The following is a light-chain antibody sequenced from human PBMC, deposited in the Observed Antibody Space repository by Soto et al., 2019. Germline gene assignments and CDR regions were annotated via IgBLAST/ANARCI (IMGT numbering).Light chain of an antibody. J-gene: IGKJ2*01. CDR2: GAS. Sequence: EIVLTQSPDTLSLSPGERATVSCRASQTVSNIYLAWYQQKPGQAPRLLLYGASTRPTGIPDRFSGSGSGTDFTLTISRLEPEDFAVYYCHHYGSSPPYTFGQGTKLDIK. V-gene: IGKV3-20*01. CDR1: QTVSNIY. CDR3: HHYGSSPPYT.